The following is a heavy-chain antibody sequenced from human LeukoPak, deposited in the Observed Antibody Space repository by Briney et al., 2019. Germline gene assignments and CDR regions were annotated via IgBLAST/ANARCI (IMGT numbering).Heavy chain of an antibody. CDR3: ARLDEAFDN. D-gene: IGHD3-16*01. CDR1: GFAFDNFV. Sequence: GGSLRLSCAASGFAFDNFVMNWVRQAPGKGLEWVSRLNGGGGGPRYADSVKGRFTISRDNSKDTLYLQMNSLRAEDTAIYYCARLDEAFDNWGQGTLVTVSS. J-gene: IGHJ4*02. CDR2: LNGGGGGP. V-gene: IGHV3-23*01.